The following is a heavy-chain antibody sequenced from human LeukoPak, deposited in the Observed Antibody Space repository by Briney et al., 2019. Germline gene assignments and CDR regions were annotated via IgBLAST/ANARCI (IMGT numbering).Heavy chain of an antibody. CDR1: GGTFSSYA. Sequence: ASVKVSCKASGGTFSSYAISWVRQAPGQGLEWMGGIIPIFGTANYAQKFQGRVTITTDESTSTAYMELSSLRSEDTAVYYCAREKPYYYDSSGYTNQFDYWGQGTLVTVSS. CDR2: IIPIFGTA. J-gene: IGHJ4*02. D-gene: IGHD3-22*01. V-gene: IGHV1-69*05. CDR3: AREKPYYYDSSGYTNQFDY.